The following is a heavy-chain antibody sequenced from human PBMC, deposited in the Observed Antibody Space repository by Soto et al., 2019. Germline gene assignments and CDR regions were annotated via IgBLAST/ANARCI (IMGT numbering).Heavy chain of an antibody. D-gene: IGHD3-16*01. CDR3: AKDRRAGGNSAFYFDF. J-gene: IGHJ4*02. V-gene: IGHV3-23*01. CDR1: GFKFSNYA. CDR2: ISATGGGT. Sequence: GSLKLSCAASGFKFSNYAMSWVRQAPGKGLEWVSLISATGGGTYYADSVKGRFTISRDNSHNTLYLQVHSLTAEDTAVYYCAKDRRAGGNSAFYFDFWGQGAQVTVSS.